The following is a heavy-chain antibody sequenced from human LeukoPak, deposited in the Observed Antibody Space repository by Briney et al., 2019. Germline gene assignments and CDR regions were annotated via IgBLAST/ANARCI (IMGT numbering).Heavy chain of an antibody. Sequence: GGSLRLSCAASGFTVSSNYMSWVRQAPGKGLEWVSVIYSGGSTYYADSVKGRFTISRDNSKNTLYLQMNSLRAEDTAVYYCARDHEQRLVEGGNWFDPWGQGTLVTVSS. CDR2: IYSGGST. D-gene: IGHD6-13*01. V-gene: IGHV3-66*01. CDR1: GFTVSSNY. J-gene: IGHJ5*02. CDR3: ARDHEQRLVEGGNWFDP.